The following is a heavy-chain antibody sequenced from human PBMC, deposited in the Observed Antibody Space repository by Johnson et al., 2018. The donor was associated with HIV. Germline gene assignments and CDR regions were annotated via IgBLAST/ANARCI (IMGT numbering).Heavy chain of an antibody. Sequence: VQLVESGGGVVRPGGSLRLSCAASGFTFDDYGMSWVRQAPGKGLEWVSGINWNGGSTSYADSVRGRFTISRDNAKNSLYLQMNSLRAEDTAVYYCARVAGDHVVLDAFDIWGQGTMVTVSS. D-gene: IGHD7-27*01. CDR1: GFTFDDYG. CDR2: INWNGGST. J-gene: IGHJ3*02. V-gene: IGHV3-20*04. CDR3: ARVAGDHVVLDAFDI.